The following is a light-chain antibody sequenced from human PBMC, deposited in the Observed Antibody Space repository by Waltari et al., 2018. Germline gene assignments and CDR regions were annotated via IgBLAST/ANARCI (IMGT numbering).Light chain of an antibody. CDR2: WAS. Sequence: DIVMTQSPDSLAVSLGERATINCKSSPSVLYSSTNKNYVAWYQQKPGQPPKLLVDWASTRESGVPDRFSAGGSGTDFTLTISSLQAEDVAVYYCQQFYTTPMTFGQGTRLEIK. J-gene: IGKJ5*01. CDR1: PSVLYSSTNKNY. V-gene: IGKV4-1*01. CDR3: QQFYTTPMT.